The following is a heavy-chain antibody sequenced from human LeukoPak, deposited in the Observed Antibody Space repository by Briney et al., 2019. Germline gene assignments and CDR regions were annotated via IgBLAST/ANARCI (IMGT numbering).Heavy chain of an antibody. CDR1: GGSISSGGYY. V-gene: IGHV4-31*03. CDR2: IYYSGST. Sequence: SETLSLTCTVSGGSISSGGYYWSWIRQHPGKGLEWIGYIYYSGSTYYNPSLKSRVTISVDTSKNQFSLKLCSVTAADTAVYYCAREVVVTEDYYYYGMDVWGQGTTVTVSS. CDR3: AREVVVTEDYYYYGMDV. D-gene: IGHD2-21*02. J-gene: IGHJ6*02.